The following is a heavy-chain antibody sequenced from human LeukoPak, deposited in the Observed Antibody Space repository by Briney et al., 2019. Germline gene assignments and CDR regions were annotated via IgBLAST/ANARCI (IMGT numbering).Heavy chain of an antibody. J-gene: IGHJ5*02. CDR3: ARLTSLSYSSSWYWGDWFDP. D-gene: IGHD6-13*01. Sequence: SETLSLTCTVSGGSISSYYWSWIRQPAGKGLEWIGRIYTSGSTYYNPSLKSRVTISVDTSKNQFSLKLSSVTAADTAVYYCARLTSLSYSSSWYWGDWFDPWGQGTLVTVSS. CDR2: IYTSGST. V-gene: IGHV4-4*07. CDR1: GGSISSYY.